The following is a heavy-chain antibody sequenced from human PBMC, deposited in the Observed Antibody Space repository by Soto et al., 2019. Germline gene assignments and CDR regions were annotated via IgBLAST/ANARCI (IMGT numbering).Heavy chain of an antibody. CDR1: GGSISSSSYY. CDR3: ARRGSGSYSDY. J-gene: IGHJ4*02. V-gene: IGHV4-39*01. D-gene: IGHD3-10*01. Sequence: PSETLSLTCTVSGGSISSSSYYWGWIRQPPGKGLEWIGSIYYSGSTYYNPSLKSRVTISVDTSKNQFSLKLSSVTAADTAVYYCARRGSGSYSDYWGQGTRVTVSS. CDR2: IYYSGST.